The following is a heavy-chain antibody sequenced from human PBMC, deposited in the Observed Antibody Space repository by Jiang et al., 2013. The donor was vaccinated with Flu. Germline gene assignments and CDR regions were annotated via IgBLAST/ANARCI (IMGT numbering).Heavy chain of an antibody. CDR2: LRPSSDMT. V-gene: IGHV1-46*03. Sequence: SGAEVKKPGASVKISCKASGYILTNYYIHWVRQAPGQGPEWMGILRPSSDMTQYTQKFQGRVTMTRDTSSSTFFMELSGLRSDDAAVYYCAREIPETYHFDYWGQGTLVTVSS. CDR3: AREIPETYHFDY. J-gene: IGHJ4*02. CDR1: GYILTNYY.